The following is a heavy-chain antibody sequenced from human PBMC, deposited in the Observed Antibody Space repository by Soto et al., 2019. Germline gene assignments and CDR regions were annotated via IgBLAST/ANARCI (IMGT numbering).Heavy chain of an antibody. V-gene: IGHV3-7*03. Sequence: GGSLRLSCAASGFALSPYWMSWVRQAPGKGLEWVASINQIGSVKHYVDSVRGRFTISRDNAKNSLFLQMNSLRGEDTAVYSCANLTEAGTTFVYWGQGTPVTVSS. CDR3: ANLTEAGTTFVY. D-gene: IGHD1-1*01. J-gene: IGHJ4*02. CDR2: INQIGSVK. CDR1: GFALSPYW.